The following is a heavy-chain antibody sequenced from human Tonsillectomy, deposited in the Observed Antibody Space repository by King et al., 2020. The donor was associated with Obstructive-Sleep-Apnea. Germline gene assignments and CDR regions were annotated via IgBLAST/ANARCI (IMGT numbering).Heavy chain of an antibody. Sequence: VQLVESGGGLVQPGGSLRLSCAASGFTFSSYWMNCVRQAPGKGLEWVAQIKQDGSDKYYVDSVKGRFTISRDNAKNSLDLQMTSLRGEDTAVYYCERVGGYDSWDYYYYGMNVWGQGTTVTVS. D-gene: IGHD3-3*01. V-gene: IGHV3-7*04. CDR1: GFTFSSYW. CDR3: ERVGGYDSWDYYYYGMNV. J-gene: IGHJ6*02. CDR2: IKQDGSDK.